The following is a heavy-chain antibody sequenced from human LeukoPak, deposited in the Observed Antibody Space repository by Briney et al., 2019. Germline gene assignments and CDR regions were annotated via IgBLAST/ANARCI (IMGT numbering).Heavy chain of an antibody. D-gene: IGHD3-10*01. CDR3: ARRFDI. CDR2: IGGSGANI. CDR1: GVTVSSNY. Sequence: GGSLRLSCAVSGVTVSSNYMSWVRQAPGKGLEWVSHIGGSGANIYYADSVKGRFTISRDNAKNTLYLQMNSLRAEDTAIYYCARRFDIWGQGTMVTVSS. V-gene: IGHV3-48*01. J-gene: IGHJ3*02.